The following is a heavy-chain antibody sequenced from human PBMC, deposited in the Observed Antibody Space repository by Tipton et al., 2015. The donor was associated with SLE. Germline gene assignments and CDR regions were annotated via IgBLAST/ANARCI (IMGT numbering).Heavy chain of an antibody. V-gene: IGHV4-4*09. J-gene: IGHJ4*02. CDR3: ARGPYYYGSGSYDF. Sequence: TLSLTCTVSGGSISSYYWNWIRQPPGKGLEWIGYIYTSGSTNYNPSLKSRVSISVDTSKNQFSLKLSSVTAADTAVYYCARGPYYYGSGSYDFWGQGTLVTVSS. CDR1: GGSISSYY. D-gene: IGHD3-10*01. CDR2: IYTSGST.